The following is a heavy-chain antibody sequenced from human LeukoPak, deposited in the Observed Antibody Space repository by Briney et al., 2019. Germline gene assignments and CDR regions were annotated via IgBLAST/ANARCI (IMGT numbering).Heavy chain of an antibody. V-gene: IGHV4-59*07. CDR3: WRKWSGSYSPFDY. Sequence: SDPLSLTCTVSGGFISSYYWSWIRQPPGKGLEWIGYLYYSGRAKYHPSLKRRITISVDTSENHFALELSPATAWGTAVYYCWRKWSGSYSPFDYWGQGTLVTVSS. J-gene: IGHJ4*02. CDR2: LYYSGRA. D-gene: IGHD3-3*01. CDR1: GGFISSYY.